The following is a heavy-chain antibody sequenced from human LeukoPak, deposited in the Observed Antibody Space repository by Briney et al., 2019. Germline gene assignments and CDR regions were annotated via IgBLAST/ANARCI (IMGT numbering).Heavy chain of an antibody. D-gene: IGHD4-17*01. CDR3: ARDSGGDSSGYY. V-gene: IGHV4-39*07. CDR1: GGSISSYY. Sequence: SETLSLTCTVSGGSISSYYWSWIRQPPGKGLEWIGSIYYSGSTYYNPSLKSRVTISVDTSKNQYSLKLSSVTAADTAVYYCARDSGGDSSGYYWGQGTLVTVSS. CDR2: IYYSGST. J-gene: IGHJ4*02.